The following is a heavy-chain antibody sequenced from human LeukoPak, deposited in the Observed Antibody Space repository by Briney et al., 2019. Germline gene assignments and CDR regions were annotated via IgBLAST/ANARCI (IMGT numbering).Heavy chain of an antibody. CDR3: ARGAFYGGNSYFDY. Sequence: SVKVSCKASGGTFSSYAIRWVRQAPGQGLEWMRRIIPIFGTANYAQKFQGRVTITTDESTSTAYMELSSLRSEDTAVYYCARGAFYGGNSYFDYWGQGTLVTVSS. D-gene: IGHD4-23*01. J-gene: IGHJ4*02. V-gene: IGHV1-69*05. CDR1: GGTFSSYA. CDR2: IIPIFGTA.